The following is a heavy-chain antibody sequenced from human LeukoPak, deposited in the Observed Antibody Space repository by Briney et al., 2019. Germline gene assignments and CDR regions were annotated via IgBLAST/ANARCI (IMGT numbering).Heavy chain of an antibody. Sequence: SGTMSLTCAVSGGSISSTNWWSWVRQPPGKGLEWIGEIYHSGSTNYNPSLEGRVTVSVDKSKNRLSLKLSSVTAADTAVYYCARGGDILSGYYEGGLDYWGQGTLVTVSS. CDR3: ARGGDILSGYYEGGLDY. J-gene: IGHJ4*02. CDR1: GGSISSTNW. D-gene: IGHD3-9*01. CDR2: IYHSGST. V-gene: IGHV4-4*02.